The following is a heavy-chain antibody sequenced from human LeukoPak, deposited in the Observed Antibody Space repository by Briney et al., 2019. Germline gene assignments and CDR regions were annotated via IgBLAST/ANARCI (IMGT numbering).Heavy chain of an antibody. V-gene: IGHV4-30-4*01. CDR1: GGSISSGDYY. CDR3: ARDLLSWYYFDY. J-gene: IGHJ4*02. CDR2: IYYSGST. D-gene: IGHD6-13*01. Sequence: SETLSLTCTVSGGSISSGDYYWSWIRQPPGKGLEWIGYIYYSGSTYYNPSLKSRVTISVDTSKNQFSLKLSSVTAADTAVYYCARDLLSWYYFDYWGQGTLVTVSS.